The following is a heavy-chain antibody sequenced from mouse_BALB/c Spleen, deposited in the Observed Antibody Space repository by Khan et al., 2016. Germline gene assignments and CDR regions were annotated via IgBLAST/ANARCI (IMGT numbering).Heavy chain of an antibody. Sequence: QVQLQQSGAELAKPGASVKMSCKASGYTFTSYWMHWVKQRPGQGLEWIGYINPSTGYTEYNQKFKDKATLTADKSSSTAYMQLSSLTSEDSAVYYCASQDSSGPWLAYWGQGTLVTVSA. D-gene: IGHD3-2*01. V-gene: IGHV1-7*01. CDR1: GYTFTSYW. CDR2: INPSTGYT. J-gene: IGHJ3*01. CDR3: ASQDSSGPWLAY.